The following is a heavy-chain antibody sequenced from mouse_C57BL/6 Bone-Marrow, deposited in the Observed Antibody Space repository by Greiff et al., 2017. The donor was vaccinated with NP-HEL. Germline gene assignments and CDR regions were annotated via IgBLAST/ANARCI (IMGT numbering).Heavy chain of an antibody. Sequence: VQLQQSGAELVRPGASVTLSCKASGYTFTDYEMHWVKQTPVHGLEWIGAIDPETGGTAYNQKFKGKAILTADKSSSTAYMELRSLTSEDSAVYYCTHYYGSSYPYWYFDVWGTGTTGTVSS. CDR3: THYYGSSYPYWYFDV. CDR2: IDPETGGT. J-gene: IGHJ1*03. V-gene: IGHV1-15*01. D-gene: IGHD1-1*01. CDR1: GYTFTDYE.